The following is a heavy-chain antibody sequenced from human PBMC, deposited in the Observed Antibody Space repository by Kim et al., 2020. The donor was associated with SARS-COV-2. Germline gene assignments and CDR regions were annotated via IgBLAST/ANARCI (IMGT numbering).Heavy chain of an antibody. V-gene: IGHV3-21*01. CDR2: ISSSISYI. J-gene: IGHJ4*02. CDR1: GFTFSSYS. Sequence: GGSLRLSCAASGFTFSSYSMNWVRQAPGKGLEWVSSISSSISYIYYADSVKGRFTISRDNAKNSLYLQMNSLRAEDTAVYYCARGPRGYSYGYVDYWGQGTLVTVSS. CDR3: ARGPRGYSYGYVDY. D-gene: IGHD5-18*01.